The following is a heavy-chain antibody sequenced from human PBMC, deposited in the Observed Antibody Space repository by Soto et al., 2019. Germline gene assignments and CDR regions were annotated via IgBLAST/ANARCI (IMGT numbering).Heavy chain of an antibody. J-gene: IGHJ5*02. V-gene: IGHV3-23*01. D-gene: IGHD3-10*01. CDR2: ISGSGGST. CDR3: AKDPTRGYYGSGSQPS. CDR1: GFTFSSYA. Sequence: GGSLRLSCAASGFTFSSYAMSWVRQAPGKGLEWVSAISGSGGSTYYADSVKGRFTISRDNSKNTLYLQMNSLRAEDTAVYYCAKDPTRGYYGSGSQPSWGQGTLVTVSS.